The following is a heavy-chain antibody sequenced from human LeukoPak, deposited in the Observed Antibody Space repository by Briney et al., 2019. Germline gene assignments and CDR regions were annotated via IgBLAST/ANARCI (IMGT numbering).Heavy chain of an antibody. Sequence: GGSLRLSCAASGFTFSGFYMSWIRQAPGKGLEWVSYISSSGSTIYYADSVKGRFTISRDNAKNSLYLQMNSLRAEDTAVYYCVRREIMGYCSSTSCYPPNGMDVWGQGTTVTVSS. CDR3: VRREIMGYCSSTSCYPPNGMDV. V-gene: IGHV3-11*01. J-gene: IGHJ6*02. CDR1: GFTFSGFY. CDR2: ISSSGSTI. D-gene: IGHD2-2*01.